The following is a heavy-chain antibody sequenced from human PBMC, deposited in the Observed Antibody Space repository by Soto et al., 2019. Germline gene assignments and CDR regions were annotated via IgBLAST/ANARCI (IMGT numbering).Heavy chain of an antibody. CDR1: EFSFSDYW. Sequence: GGSLRLSCAASEFSFSDYWMAWVRQAPGKGLEWVANLDQGGGEKHYVDSVKGRFTISRDNAKNTLYLQMNSLRAEDTAVYYCARAGIVLMVYATDYYYMDVWGKGTTVTVSS. V-gene: IGHV3-7*05. CDR2: LDQGGGEK. D-gene: IGHD2-8*01. CDR3: ARAGIVLMVYATDYYYMDV. J-gene: IGHJ6*03.